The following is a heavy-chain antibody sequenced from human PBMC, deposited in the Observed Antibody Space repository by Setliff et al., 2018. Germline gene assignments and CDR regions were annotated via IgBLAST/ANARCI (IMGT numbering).Heavy chain of an antibody. D-gene: IGHD3-10*01. Sequence: GSLRLSCAASGFTFSDYYMSWIRQAPGKGLEWIGSIYYSGSTYYNPSLKSRVTISVDTSKNQFSLKLSSVTAADTAVYYCARDHAYGSRFYYYYYGMDVWGQGTTVTVSS. V-gene: IGHV4-38-2*02. J-gene: IGHJ6*02. CDR1: GFTFSDYY. CDR3: ARDHAYGSRFYYYYYGMDV. CDR2: IYYSGST.